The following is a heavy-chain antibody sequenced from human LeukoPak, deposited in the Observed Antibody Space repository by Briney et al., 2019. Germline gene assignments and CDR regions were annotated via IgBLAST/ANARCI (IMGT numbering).Heavy chain of an antibody. CDR1: GFTFSSYW. V-gene: IGHV3-74*01. CDR3: ARGRQCDY. CDR2: IDRDGSRI. J-gene: IGHJ4*02. D-gene: IGHD4-11*01. Sequence: GGSLRLSCAVSGFTFSSYWMHWVRQAPGKGLVWVSRIDRDGSRINYADFVKGRFTISRDNGKNTLFLQMNSLRAEDAAVYYCARGRQCDYWGQGTLVTVSS.